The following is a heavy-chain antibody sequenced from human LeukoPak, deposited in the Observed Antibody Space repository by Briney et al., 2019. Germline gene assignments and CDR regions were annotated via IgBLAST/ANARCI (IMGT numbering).Heavy chain of an antibody. D-gene: IGHD3-10*01. CDR1: GGTFSSYA. J-gene: IGHJ2*01. Sequence: ASVKVSCKASGGTFSSYAISWVRQAPGQGLEWMGRIIPILGIANYAQKFQGRVTITADKSTSTAYMELSSLRSEDTAVYYCARDNPSGDWYFDLWGRGTLVTVSS. V-gene: IGHV1-69*04. CDR2: IIPILGIA. CDR3: ARDNPSGDWYFDL.